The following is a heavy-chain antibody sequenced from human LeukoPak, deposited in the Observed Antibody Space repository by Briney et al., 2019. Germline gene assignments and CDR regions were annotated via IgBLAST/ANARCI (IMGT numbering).Heavy chain of an antibody. V-gene: IGHV3-13*01. CDR1: GFTFSSYD. D-gene: IGHD6-13*01. CDR3: ARASSWYYYYGMDV. J-gene: IGHJ6*02. CDR2: IGTAGDT. Sequence: GGSLRLSCAASGFTFSSYDMHWVRQATGKGLEWVSAIGTAGDTYYPGSVKGRFTISRENAKNSLYLQMSSLRAGDTAVYYCARASSWYYYYGMDVWGQGTTVTVSS.